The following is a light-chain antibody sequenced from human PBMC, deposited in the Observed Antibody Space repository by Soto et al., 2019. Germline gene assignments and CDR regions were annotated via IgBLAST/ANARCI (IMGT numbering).Light chain of an antibody. Sequence: DIQMTQSPSSLSASVGNRFTITCQASQDIATYLNWYQQKPGKAPNLLIYDASNLEIGVPSRFSGSGSGTHFTFTISSLQTEDIGTYYCQQYDILPITFGRGTRLEIK. J-gene: IGKJ5*01. CDR1: QDIATY. V-gene: IGKV1-33*01. CDR2: DAS. CDR3: QQYDILPIT.